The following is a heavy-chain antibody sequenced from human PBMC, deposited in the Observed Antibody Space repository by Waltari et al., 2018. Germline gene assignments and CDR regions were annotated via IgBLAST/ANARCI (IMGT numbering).Heavy chain of an antibody. D-gene: IGHD2-2*02. J-gene: IGHJ4*02. Sequence: QVQLVESGGGGVQPGRSLGLPWAASGFPFGGYAMPWVRQAPGKGLEWVAIISYDGTTTYYADSVKGRFTLSRDNSKNTLYLQMNSLVFEDTAIYYCAKPDCTTTNCYTCTDWGQGALVTVSS. CDR1: GFPFGGYA. V-gene: IGHV3-30-3*02. CDR3: AKPDCTTTNCYTCTD. CDR2: ISYDGTTT.